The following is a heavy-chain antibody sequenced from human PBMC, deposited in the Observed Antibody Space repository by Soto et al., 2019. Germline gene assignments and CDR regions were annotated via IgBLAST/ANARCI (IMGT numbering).Heavy chain of an antibody. V-gene: IGHV4-31*03. J-gene: IGHJ4*02. CDR1: GDPVSSGSYY. D-gene: IGHD7-27*01. Sequence: QVQLQESGPGLVQPSQTLSLTCSVSGDPVSSGSYYWTWVRQHPVKGLEWIGYIYHTGSTYYNPSLQSRLIMSIATSKNQFSFHLYSVTAADRAVYFCAAKLGTTHYFDFWGQGSLVAVSS. CDR3: AAKLGTTHYFDF. CDR2: IYHTGST.